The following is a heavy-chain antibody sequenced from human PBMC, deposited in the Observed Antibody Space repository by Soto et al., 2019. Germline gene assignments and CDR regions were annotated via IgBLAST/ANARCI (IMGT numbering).Heavy chain of an antibody. CDR2: ISGSGDNT. CDR3: AKGPGRGYSTYFFDS. V-gene: IGHV3-23*01. CDR1: GFTFSNYA. D-gene: IGHD3-10*01. Sequence: EVQLLDSGGGLVQPGGSLRLSCAASGFTFSNYAMTWVRQAPGKGLEWVSGISGSGDNTYYADSVKGRFTISRDDSKNTWYLEMNSLRVEDTAVYYCAKGPGRGYSTYFFDSWGQGTLVTVSS. J-gene: IGHJ4*02.